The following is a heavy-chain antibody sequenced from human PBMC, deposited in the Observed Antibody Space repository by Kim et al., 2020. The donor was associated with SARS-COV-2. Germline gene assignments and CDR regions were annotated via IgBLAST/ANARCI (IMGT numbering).Heavy chain of an antibody. D-gene: IGHD4-17*01. CDR2: FVPVLGIA. CDR3: AKCPHYGPTAREYFYGMDV. J-gene: IGHJ6*02. V-gene: IGHV1-69*04. CDR1: GDTFNTYA. Sequence: SVKVSCKASGDTFNTYAISWVRQAPGQGLEWLGRFVPVLGIANYTQKFQGRVTITADKSTSTAYMELTSLRSEDTATYFCAKCPHYGPTAREYFYGMDVWGQGTTVIVSS.